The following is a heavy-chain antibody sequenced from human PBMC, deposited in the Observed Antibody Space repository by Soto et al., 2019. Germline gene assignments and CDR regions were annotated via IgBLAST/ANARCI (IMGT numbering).Heavy chain of an antibody. J-gene: IGHJ3*01. V-gene: IGHV3-48*03. D-gene: IGHD2-8*02. CDR3: VKEYCTGGTCFDAFDL. CDR2: ISDGGTTI. Sequence: EAELVESGGGLVQPGGSLTLSCAASGFIFSDYEVDWVRQAPGRGPEWISYISDGGTTIYYAASVKCGFTISRDDAEKSLYLHMNNLRVDDTAIYFCVKEYCTGGTCFDAFDLWGRGTVVTVSS. CDR1: GFIFSDYE.